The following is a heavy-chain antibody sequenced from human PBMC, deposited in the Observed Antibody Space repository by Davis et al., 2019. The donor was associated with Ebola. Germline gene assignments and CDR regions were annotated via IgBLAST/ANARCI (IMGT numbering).Heavy chain of an antibody. D-gene: IGHD3-3*01. V-gene: IGHV3-23*01. CDR3: AKRDSQTKSRYDFWSGYYYMDV. CDR2: ISGSGGST. Sequence: GESLKISCAASGFTFSSYAMSWVRQAPGKGLEWVSAISGSGGSTYYADSVKGRFTISRDNSKNTLYLQMNSLRAEDTAVYYCAKRDSQTKSRYDFWSGYYYMDVWGKGTTVTVSS. J-gene: IGHJ6*03. CDR1: GFTFSSYA.